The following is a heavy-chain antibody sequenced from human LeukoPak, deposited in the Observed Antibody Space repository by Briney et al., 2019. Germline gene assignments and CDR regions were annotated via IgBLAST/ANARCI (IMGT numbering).Heavy chain of an antibody. CDR2: INSDGSRT. V-gene: IGHV3-74*01. J-gene: IGHJ4*02. Sequence: PGGSLRLSCAASGFTLSSYEMHWVRQAPGKGLVWVSRINSDGSRTGYADSVKGRFTISRDNAKDTLYLQMNSLRAEDTAISYCASELPREVTLGYWRQGTLVTVSS. CDR3: ASELPREVTLGY. CDR1: GFTLSSYE. D-gene: IGHD2-21*02.